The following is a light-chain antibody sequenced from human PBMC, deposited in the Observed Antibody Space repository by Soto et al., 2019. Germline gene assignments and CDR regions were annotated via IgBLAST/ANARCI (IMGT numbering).Light chain of an antibody. V-gene: IGLV2-14*01. J-gene: IGLJ1*01. CDR3: SSYAGSSPLYV. Sequence: QSALTQPASVSGSPGQSITISCTGTSSDVGGYKFVSWYQQHPGKVPKLLIYGVTNRPSGVSNRFSGSKSGNTASLTISGLQAEDEADYYCSSYAGSSPLYVFGTGTKVTVL. CDR2: GVT. CDR1: SSDVGGYKF.